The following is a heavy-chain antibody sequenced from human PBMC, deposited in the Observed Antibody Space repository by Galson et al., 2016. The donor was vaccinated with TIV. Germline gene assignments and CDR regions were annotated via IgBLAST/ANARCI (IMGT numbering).Heavy chain of an antibody. J-gene: IGHJ5*02. V-gene: IGHV4-61*02. Sequence: TLSLTCTVSGGSISSGIHHWNWIRQPAGKGLEWIGRIYTNVNANYNPSLMSRVTMSIDTSKNQFSLTLFSATAADTAVYYCARANYDFWSGSFSHWFDPWGQGILVTVSS. CDR1: GGSISSGIHH. D-gene: IGHD3-3*01. CDR3: ARANYDFWSGSFSHWFDP. CDR2: IYTNVNA.